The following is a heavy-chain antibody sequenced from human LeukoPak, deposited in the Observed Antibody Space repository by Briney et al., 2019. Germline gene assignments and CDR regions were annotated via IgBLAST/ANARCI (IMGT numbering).Heavy chain of an antibody. D-gene: IGHD2-2*01. Sequence: GGSLKLSCAASGFTFSGSALHWVRQASGKGLEWVGRIRSKANSYVTAYAASVTGRFTISRDDSRNTAYLQMNSLKTEDTAVXXXXXXXXXXXXXXNCYVDNFYGLDVWGQGTRVTVSS. J-gene: IGHJ6*02. V-gene: IGHV3-73*01. CDR1: GFTFSGSA. CDR2: IRSKANSYVT. CDR3: XXXXXXXXXXXNCYVDNFYGLDV.